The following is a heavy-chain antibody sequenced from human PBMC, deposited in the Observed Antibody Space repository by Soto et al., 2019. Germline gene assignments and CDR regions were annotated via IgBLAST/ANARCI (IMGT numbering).Heavy chain of an antibody. CDR3: AREGVISAAGTGDY. CDR1: GGSISNYY. CDR2: IYTSGST. V-gene: IGHV4-4*07. Sequence: QVQLQESGPGLVRPSETLSLTCTVSGGSISNYYWSWIRQPAGKGLEWIGRIYTSGSTNYNPSLTSRVTMSVDTSKNQFSLKLSSVTAADTAVYYCAREGVISAAGTGDYWGQGTLVTVSS. J-gene: IGHJ4*02. D-gene: IGHD6-13*01.